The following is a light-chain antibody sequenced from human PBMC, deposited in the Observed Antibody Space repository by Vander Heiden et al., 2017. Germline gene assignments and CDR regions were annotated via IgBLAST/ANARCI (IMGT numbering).Light chain of an antibody. J-gene: IGLJ3*02. CDR3: GTWDSSLNAGV. Sequence: QSVLTQPPSASAAPGQKVTISCSGTNSNIGKNFVSWYQQLPGTAPKLLIYDNNKRPSGIPDRFSASKSGASATLDITGLQTGDEADFYCGTWDSSLNAGVFGGGTRLTVL. CDR2: DNN. CDR1: NSNIGKNF. V-gene: IGLV1-51*01.